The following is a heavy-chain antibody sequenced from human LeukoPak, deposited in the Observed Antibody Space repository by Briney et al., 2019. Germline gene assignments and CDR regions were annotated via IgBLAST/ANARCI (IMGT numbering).Heavy chain of an antibody. CDR3: ARVAVGYYGSGSPLYYYYGMDV. Sequence: GGSLRLSCAASGFTFSSYWMSWVRQAPGKGREGVANIKQDGSEKYYVDSVKGRFTISRDNAKNSLYLQMNSLRAEDTAVYYCARVAVGYYGSGSPLYYYYGMDVWGKGTTVTVSS. CDR1: GFTFSSYW. D-gene: IGHD3-10*01. J-gene: IGHJ6*04. V-gene: IGHV3-7*03. CDR2: IKQDGSEK.